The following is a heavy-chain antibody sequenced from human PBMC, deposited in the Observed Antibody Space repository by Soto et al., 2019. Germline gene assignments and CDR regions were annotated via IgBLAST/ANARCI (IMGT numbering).Heavy chain of an antibody. CDR2: IYGTGST. CDR3: VREDRVSFTTGWFVAY. V-gene: IGHV3-53*03. CDR1: GFNVSGTY. J-gene: IGHJ4*02. Sequence: EVQLVESGGGLIQPGGSLRLSCAASGFNVSGTYMSWVRLPPGKGLEWVSLIYGTGSTHYPKSVKGRFTGSRDVSKNTLFLQKNNLRPEHSGMYYCVREDRVSFTTGWFVAYWGRGTLVTVCS. D-gene: IGHD1-1*01.